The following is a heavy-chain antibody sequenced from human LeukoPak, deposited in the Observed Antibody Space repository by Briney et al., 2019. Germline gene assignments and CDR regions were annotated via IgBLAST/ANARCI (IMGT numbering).Heavy chain of an antibody. CDR3: ARFPGQWLVLGFDY. Sequence: SETLSLTCTVSGGSISSISYYWDWIRRPPGKGLEWIGSIYYGGSTYYNPSLKSRVTISVDTSKNQFSLKLNSVTAADTAVYYCARFPGQWLVLGFDYWCQGTLVTVSS. V-gene: IGHV4-39*01. J-gene: IGHJ4*02. CDR2: IYYGGST. CDR1: GGSISSISYY. D-gene: IGHD6-19*01.